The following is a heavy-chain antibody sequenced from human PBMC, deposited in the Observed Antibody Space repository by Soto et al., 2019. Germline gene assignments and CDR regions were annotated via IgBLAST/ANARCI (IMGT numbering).Heavy chain of an antibody. J-gene: IGHJ4*02. D-gene: IGHD3-3*01. CDR1: GFSFSMYG. Sequence: QPGGSLRLSCAASGFSFSMYGMSWVRQAPGKGLEWVSGLSGSGRSTFYADSVKGRFTFSRDNSQNTLYLQMNSLRAEDTAVYYCAKVDAYDFWSGHKIDYWGQGTLVTVSS. CDR3: AKVDAYDFWSGHKIDY. CDR2: LSGSGRST. V-gene: IGHV3-23*01.